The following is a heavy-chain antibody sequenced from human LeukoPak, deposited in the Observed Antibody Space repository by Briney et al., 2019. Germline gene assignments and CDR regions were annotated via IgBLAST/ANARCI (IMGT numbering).Heavy chain of an antibody. CDR1: GFTFSNYA. D-gene: IGHD4-17*01. CDR3: ARDPNGDYVGAFDI. V-gene: IGHV3-23*01. J-gene: IGHJ3*02. CDR2: IRGSGGGT. Sequence: GGSLRLSCAASGFTFSNYAMMWLRQAPEKGPEWVSAIRGSGGGTEYADSVRGRFTISRDNSKNTLYLQMNRLRAEDTAVYYCARDPNGDYVGAFDILGQGTMVTVSS.